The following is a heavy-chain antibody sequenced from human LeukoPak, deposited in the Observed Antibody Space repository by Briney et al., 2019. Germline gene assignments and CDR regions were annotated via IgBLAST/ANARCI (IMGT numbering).Heavy chain of an antibody. J-gene: IGHJ5*02. Sequence: GGSLRLSCAASGFTFSSYSMNWVRQAPGKGLEWVSYISSSSSTIYYADSVKGRFTISRDNAKNSLYLQMNSLRAEDTAVYYCAREREAYSSGWSGNWLDPWGQGTLVTVSS. CDR2: ISSSSSTI. CDR1: GFTFSSYS. D-gene: IGHD6-19*01. CDR3: AREREAYSSGWSGNWLDP. V-gene: IGHV3-48*04.